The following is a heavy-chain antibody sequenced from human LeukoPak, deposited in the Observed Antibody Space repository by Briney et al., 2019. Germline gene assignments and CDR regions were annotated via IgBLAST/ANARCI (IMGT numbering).Heavy chain of an antibody. D-gene: IGHD1-26*01. CDR3: ARDFGSYYGSAFDI. V-gene: IGHV3-48*03. J-gene: IGHJ3*02. CDR1: GFTFSSYE. CDR2: ISSSGSTI. Sequence: PGGSLRLSCAASGFTFSSYEMNWVRQAPGKGLEWVSYISSSGSTIYYADSVKGQFTISRDNAKNSLYLQMNSLRAEDTAVYYCARDFGSYYGSAFDIWGQGTMVTVSS.